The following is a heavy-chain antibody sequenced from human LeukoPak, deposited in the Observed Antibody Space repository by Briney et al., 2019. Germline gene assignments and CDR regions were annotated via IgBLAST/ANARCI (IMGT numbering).Heavy chain of an antibody. CDR2: INPDGSGK. V-gene: IGHV3-7*01. D-gene: IGHD3-16*01. CDR1: GFTLSTYW. CDR3: ASWGAGGNS. Sequence: GGSLRLSCEASGFTLSTYWMNWVRQVPGKGLDWVANINPDGSGKRYVDSVKGRFTIARDNADNSLSLQMISLRAEDTAVYYCASWGAGGNSWGQGTLVTVSS. J-gene: IGHJ4*02.